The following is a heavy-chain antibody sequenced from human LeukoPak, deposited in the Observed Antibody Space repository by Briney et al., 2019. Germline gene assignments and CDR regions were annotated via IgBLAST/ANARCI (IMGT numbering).Heavy chain of an antibody. CDR1: GYTFTTSG. J-gene: IGHJ6*02. V-gene: IGHV1-18*01. CDR3: ARDRAIGWGGMIEDYYYGMDV. D-gene: IGHD3-16*01. CDR2: INTFSGNR. Sequence: ASVKVSCKASGYTFTTSGISWVRQAPGQGLEWMGWINTFSGNRDYAQSLQGRVTMTTDSSTSTAYMDLRSLTSDDTAVYYCARDRAIGWGGMIEDYYYGMDVWGQGTTVTVSS.